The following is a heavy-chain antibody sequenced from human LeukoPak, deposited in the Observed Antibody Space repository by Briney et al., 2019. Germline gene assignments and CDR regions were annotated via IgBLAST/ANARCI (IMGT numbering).Heavy chain of an antibody. D-gene: IGHD3-16*02. CDR2: ISAYNGNT. CDR1: GYTFTSYG. J-gene: IGHJ4*02. CDR3: ARIDYDYVWGSYRSYYFGY. Sequence: ASVKVSCKASGYTFTSYGISWVRQAPGQGLEWMGWISAYNGNTNYAQKLQGRVTMTTDTSTSTAYMELRSLRSDDTAVYYCARIDYDYVWGSYRSYYFGYWGQGTLVTVSS. V-gene: IGHV1-18*01.